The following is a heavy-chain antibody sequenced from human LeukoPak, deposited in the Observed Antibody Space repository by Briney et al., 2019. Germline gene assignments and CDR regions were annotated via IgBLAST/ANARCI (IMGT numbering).Heavy chain of an antibody. CDR2: INPSGGST. Sequence: GASVTVSYKASGYTFTSYYMHWVRQAPGQGLEGMGLINPSGGSTSYAQKFQGRVTMTRDTSTSTVYMELSSLRSEDTAVYYCAMGGTFGPFDYWGQGTLVTVSS. D-gene: IGHD3-10*01. V-gene: IGHV1-46*01. CDR3: AMGGTFGPFDY. CDR1: GYTFTSYY. J-gene: IGHJ4*02.